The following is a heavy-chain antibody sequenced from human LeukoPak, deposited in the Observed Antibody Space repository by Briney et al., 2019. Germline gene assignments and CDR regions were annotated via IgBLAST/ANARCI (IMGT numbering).Heavy chain of an antibody. V-gene: IGHV1-46*01. J-gene: IGHJ4*02. Sequence: ASVKVSCKASGYTFTGYYIHWVRQAPGQGLEWMGIINPAGGSTTYAQKFQGSRLTLTRDTSTSTAYMELSSLRSEDTAVYYCARGRGVHDSHTYDYFDYWGQGSLVTVSS. CDR3: ARGRGVHDSHTYDYFDY. CDR2: INPAGGST. CDR1: GYTFTGYY. D-gene: IGHD3-22*01.